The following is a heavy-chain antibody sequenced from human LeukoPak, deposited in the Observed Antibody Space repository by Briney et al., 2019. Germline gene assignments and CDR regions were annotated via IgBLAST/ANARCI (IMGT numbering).Heavy chain of an antibody. D-gene: IGHD2-2*01. J-gene: IGHJ6*03. CDR2: ISSSSSTI. Sequence: GGSLRLSCAASGFTFSSYSMNWVRQAPGKGLEWVSYISSSSSTIYYADSVKGRFTISRDNAKNSLYLQMNSLRAEDTAVYYCARDGADIVVVPATHYYYYYYMDVWGKGTTVTVSS. V-gene: IGHV3-48*01. CDR1: GFTFSSYS. CDR3: ARDGADIVVVPATHYYYYYYMDV.